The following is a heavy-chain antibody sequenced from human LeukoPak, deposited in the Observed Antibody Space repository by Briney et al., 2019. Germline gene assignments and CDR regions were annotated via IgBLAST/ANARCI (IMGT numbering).Heavy chain of an antibody. D-gene: IGHD3-10*01. CDR2: INRGGDT. V-gene: IGHV4-34*01. CDR3: ARNYGSGSYYRY. CDR1: RGSISSYY. Sequence: SETLSLTCIVSRGSISSYYWSWIRQPPGQGLEWIGEINRGGDTDYSPSLKSRVTISLDTSKNQFSLKLSSVTAADTAVYYCARNYGSGSYYRYWGQGTLVTVSS. J-gene: IGHJ4*02.